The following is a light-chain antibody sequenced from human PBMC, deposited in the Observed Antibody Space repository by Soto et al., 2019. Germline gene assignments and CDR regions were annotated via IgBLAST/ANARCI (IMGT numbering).Light chain of an antibody. J-gene: IGKJ4*01. Sequence: DIQMTQSPSTLSAFVGDGVTITCRASQSVNSGLAWYQQRPGKAPKLLIYDASTLESGVPSRFSGSGSGTEFTLTISSLQPDDFATYYCHQYNSYHTFGGGTKVDI. V-gene: IGKV1-5*01. CDR2: DAS. CDR3: HQYNSYHT. CDR1: QSVNSG.